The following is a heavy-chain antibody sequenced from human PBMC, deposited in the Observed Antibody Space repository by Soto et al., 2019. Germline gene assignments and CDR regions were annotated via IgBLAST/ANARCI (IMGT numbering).Heavy chain of an antibody. CDR1: GGSISSYY. Sequence: PSETLSLTCTVSGGSISSYYWSWIRQPPGKGLEWIGYIYYSGSTNYNPSLKSRVTISVDTSKNQFSLKLSSVTAADTAVYYCARHVPKTYYYDSSGYFAFDIWGQGTMVTVSS. CDR3: ARHVPKTYYYDSSGYFAFDI. V-gene: IGHV4-59*08. CDR2: IYYSGST. D-gene: IGHD3-22*01. J-gene: IGHJ3*02.